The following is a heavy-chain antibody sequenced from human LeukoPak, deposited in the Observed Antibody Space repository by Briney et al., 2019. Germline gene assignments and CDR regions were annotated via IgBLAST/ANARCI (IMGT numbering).Heavy chain of an antibody. CDR1: GGSISSGGYS. V-gene: IGHV4-30-2*01. CDR3: ARGGGVIGLFDY. Sequence: SETLSLTCAVSGGSISSGGYSWSWIRQPPGKGLEWIGYIYHSGSTYYNPPLKSRVTISVDRSKNQFSLKLSSVTAADTAVYYCARGGGVIGLFDYWGQGTLVTVSS. CDR2: IYHSGST. J-gene: IGHJ4*02. D-gene: IGHD3-16*02.